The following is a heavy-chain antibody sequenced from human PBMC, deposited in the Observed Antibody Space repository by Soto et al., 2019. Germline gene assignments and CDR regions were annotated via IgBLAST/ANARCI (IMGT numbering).Heavy chain of an antibody. CDR1: GGSIRTGGYS. V-gene: IGHV4-30-2*01. CDR3: AREAYGDYGGYFDY. J-gene: IGHJ4*02. Sequence: QLQLQESGSGLVKPSQTLSLTCAVSGGSIRTGGYSWSWIRQPPGKGLEWIGNTYHSGNPYYNPSLXRXFXLSVDGSKNQFSLKVSSATAADTAVYYCAREAYGDYGGYFDYWGQGSLVTVSS. D-gene: IGHD4-17*01. CDR2: TYHSGNP.